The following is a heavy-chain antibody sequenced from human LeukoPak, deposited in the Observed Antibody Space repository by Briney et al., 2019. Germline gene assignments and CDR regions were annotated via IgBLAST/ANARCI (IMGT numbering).Heavy chain of an antibody. Sequence: GGSLRLSCAASGFTFSTYGMHWVRQAPGKGLEWVAFIRYDGSRKYLADSVKGRFTISRDNSKNTLYLQTNNLRAEDTAVYYCAKDSTGITTVTGDGYWGQGTLVTVSS. D-gene: IGHD4-17*01. V-gene: IGHV3-30*02. CDR2: IRYDGSRK. CDR1: GFTFSTYG. CDR3: AKDSTGITTVTGDGY. J-gene: IGHJ4*02.